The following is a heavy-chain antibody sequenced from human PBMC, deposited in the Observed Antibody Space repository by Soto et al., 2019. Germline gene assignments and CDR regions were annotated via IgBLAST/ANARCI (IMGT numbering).Heavy chain of an antibody. CDR1: GFTFSSYA. D-gene: IGHD6-6*01. Sequence: GGSLRLSCAASGFTFSSYAMSWVRQAPGKGLEWVSAISGTDGNTYYADSVKGRFTISRDNSKNTLYLQMNSLRAEDTAVYYCAKVDSSLAARIYFDYWGQGTLVTVSS. CDR3: AKVDSSLAARIYFDY. J-gene: IGHJ4*02. V-gene: IGHV3-23*01. CDR2: ISGTDGNT.